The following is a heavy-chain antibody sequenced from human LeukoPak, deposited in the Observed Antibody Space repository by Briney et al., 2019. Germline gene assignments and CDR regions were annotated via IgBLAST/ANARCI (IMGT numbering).Heavy chain of an antibody. J-gene: IGHJ3*02. CDR3: AGVPPEDSDNNDSYDAFDI. CDR1: GGSFSNYY. V-gene: IGHV4-34*01. D-gene: IGHD3-22*01. CDR2: INHSGTT. Sequence: PSETLSLTCAVSGGSFSNYYWTWIRQPPGKGLEWIGEINHSGTTNYSPSLKSRVTMSVDTSKNQFSLNVTSVTAADTAVYYCAGVPPEDSDNNDSYDAFDIWGQGTMVTVSS.